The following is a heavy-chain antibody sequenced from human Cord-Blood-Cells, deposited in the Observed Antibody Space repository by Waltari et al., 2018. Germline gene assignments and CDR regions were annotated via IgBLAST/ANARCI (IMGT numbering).Heavy chain of an antibody. CDR2: ISPILGIA. Sequence: QVQLVQSGAEVKKPGSSVKVSCKASGGTFSSYAISWVRQAPGQGLEWSGRISPILGIANYAQKFQGRVTITADKSTSTAYMELSSLRSEDTAVYYCASAGAGGAFDIWGQGTMVTVSS. D-gene: IGHD3-16*01. CDR3: ASAGAGGAFDI. CDR1: GGTFSSYA. V-gene: IGHV1-69*09. J-gene: IGHJ3*02.